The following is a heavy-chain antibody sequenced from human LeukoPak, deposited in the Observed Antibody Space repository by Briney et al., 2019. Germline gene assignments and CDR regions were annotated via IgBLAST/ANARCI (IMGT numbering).Heavy chain of an antibody. D-gene: IGHD5-12*01. V-gene: IGHV3-30*18. Sequence: GGSLRLSCAASGFTFSSYGMHWVRQAPGKGLEWVAVISYDGSNKYYADSVKGRFTISRDNSKNTLYLQMNSLRAEDTAVYYCAKDFGWWLPGVDYYYGMDVWGQGTTVTVSS. CDR1: GFTFSSYG. CDR2: ISYDGSNK. CDR3: AKDFGWWLPGVDYYYGMDV. J-gene: IGHJ6*02.